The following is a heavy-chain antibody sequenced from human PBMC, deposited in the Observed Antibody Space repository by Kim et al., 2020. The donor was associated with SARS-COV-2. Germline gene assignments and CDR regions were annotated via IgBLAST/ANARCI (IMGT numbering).Heavy chain of an antibody. D-gene: IGHD3-16*01. CDR1: GGSISSYY. V-gene: IGHV4-59*08. CDR3: ARHVGDYVWGSFPNGGLYYFDY. Sequence: SETLSLTCTVSGGSISSYYWSWIRQPPGKGLEWIGYIYYSGSTNYDPSLKSRVTISVDTSKNQFSLKLSSVTAADTAVYYCARHVGDYVWGSFPNGGLYYFDYWGQGTLVTVSS. CDR2: IYYSGST. J-gene: IGHJ4*02.